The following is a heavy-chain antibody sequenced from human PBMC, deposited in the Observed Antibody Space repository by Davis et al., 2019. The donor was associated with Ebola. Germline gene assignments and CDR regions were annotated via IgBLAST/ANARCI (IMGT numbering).Heavy chain of an antibody. CDR3: ARGTPGTNWFDP. Sequence: ASVKVSCKASGYTFTSYDINWVRQATGQGLEWMGWMNPNSGNTGYAQKFQGRVTITRNTSISTAYMELSSLRSEDTAVYYCARGTPGTNWFDPWGQGTLVTVSS. J-gene: IGHJ5*02. D-gene: IGHD3/OR15-3a*01. CDR1: GYTFTSYD. V-gene: IGHV1-8*03. CDR2: MNPNSGNT.